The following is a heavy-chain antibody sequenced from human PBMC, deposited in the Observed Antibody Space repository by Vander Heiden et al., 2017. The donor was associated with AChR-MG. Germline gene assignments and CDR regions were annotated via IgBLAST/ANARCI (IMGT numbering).Heavy chain of an antibody. CDR2: IYPGDSDT. J-gene: IGHJ3*02. D-gene: IGHD3-3*01. CDR1: GYSFTSYW. CDR3: ARGDTIFGVLIAFDI. Sequence: EVQLVQSGAAVKKPGESLKISCTGSGYSFTSYWIGWVRQMPGKGLEWMGIIYPGDSDTRYSPSFQGQVTISADKSISTAYLQWSSLKASDTAMYYCARGDTIFGVLIAFDIWGQGTMVTVSS. V-gene: IGHV5-51*03.